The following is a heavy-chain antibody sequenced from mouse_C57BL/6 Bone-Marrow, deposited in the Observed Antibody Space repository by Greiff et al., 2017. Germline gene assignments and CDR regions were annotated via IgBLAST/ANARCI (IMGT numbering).Heavy chain of an antibody. Sequence: QVQLQQPGAELVMPGASVKLSCKASGYTSTSYWMHWVKQRPGQGLEWIGEIDPSDSYTNYNQKFKGKSTLTVDKSSSTAYMQLSSLTSEDSAVYYCARLVRYYFDYWGQGTTLTVSS. J-gene: IGHJ2*01. CDR2: IDPSDSYT. CDR3: ARLVRYYFDY. D-gene: IGHD2-1*01. V-gene: IGHV1-69*01. CDR1: GYTSTSYW.